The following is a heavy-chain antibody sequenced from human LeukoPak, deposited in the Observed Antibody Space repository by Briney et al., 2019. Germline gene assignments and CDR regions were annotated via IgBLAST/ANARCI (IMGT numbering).Heavy chain of an antibody. D-gene: IGHD2-2*02. Sequence: ASVKVSCKASGYTFTGYYMHWVRQAPGQGLEWMGWISAYNGNTNYAQKLQGRVTMTTDTSTSTAYMELRSLRSDDTAVYYCARGDCSSTSCYIVGYWGQGTLVTVSS. CDR2: ISAYNGNT. CDR3: ARGDCSSTSCYIVGY. CDR1: GYTFTGYY. J-gene: IGHJ4*02. V-gene: IGHV1-18*04.